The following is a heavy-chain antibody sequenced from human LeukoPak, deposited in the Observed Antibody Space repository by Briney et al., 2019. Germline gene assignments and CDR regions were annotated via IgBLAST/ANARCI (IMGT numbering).Heavy chain of an antibody. V-gene: IGHV3-23*01. CDR2: ISESGSST. J-gene: IGHJ2*01. CDR3: AKDRPGDYSTYWYFDL. Sequence: GGSLRLSCAASGFTFNNCAMSWVRQAPGKGLEWVSGISESGSSTDYADSVKGRFTISRDNSRNTLYLQMDSLRAEDTAIYHCAKDRPGDYSTYWYFDLWGRGTLVTVSS. D-gene: IGHD4-11*01. CDR1: GFTFNNCA.